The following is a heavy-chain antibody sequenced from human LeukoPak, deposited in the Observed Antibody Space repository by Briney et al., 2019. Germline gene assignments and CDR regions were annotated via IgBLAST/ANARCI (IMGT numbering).Heavy chain of an antibody. Sequence: SVTVSCKASGGTFSSYAISWVRQAPGQGLEWMGGIIPIFGTANYAQKFQGRVTITADESTSTAYMELSSLRSEDTAVYYCARSYYYDSSGYPLAGMDVWGQGTTVTVSS. CDR2: IIPIFGTA. V-gene: IGHV1-69*13. CDR1: GGTFSSYA. J-gene: IGHJ6*02. D-gene: IGHD3-22*01. CDR3: ARSYYYDSSGYPLAGMDV.